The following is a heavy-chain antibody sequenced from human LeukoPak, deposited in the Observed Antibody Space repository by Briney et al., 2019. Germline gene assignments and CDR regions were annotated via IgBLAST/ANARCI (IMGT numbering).Heavy chain of an antibody. CDR2: ISPYNGNT. Sequence: ASVKVSCKASGYTFTNYGISWVRQAPGQGLEWMAWISPYNGNTKYAQKFQGRVTMTRDTSISTAYMELSRLRSDDTAVYYCARSKAWELPNAFDIWGQGTMVTLSS. D-gene: IGHD1-26*01. V-gene: IGHV1-18*01. J-gene: IGHJ3*02. CDR1: GYTFTNYG. CDR3: ARSKAWELPNAFDI.